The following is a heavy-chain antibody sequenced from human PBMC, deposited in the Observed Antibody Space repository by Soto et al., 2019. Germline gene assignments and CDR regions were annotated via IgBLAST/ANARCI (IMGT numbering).Heavy chain of an antibody. V-gene: IGHV1-3*01. J-gene: IGHJ3*02. CDR2: INAGNGNT. Sequence: RKTPRQSIEWMGWINAGNGNTTYSQKFQGRVTITRDSSASTAYMNLSSLRSEDTAVYYCAKVLSDIVLIAYADDAFDIWGQGTMVTVSS. CDR3: AKVLSDIVLIAYADDAFDI. D-gene: IGHD2-8*01.